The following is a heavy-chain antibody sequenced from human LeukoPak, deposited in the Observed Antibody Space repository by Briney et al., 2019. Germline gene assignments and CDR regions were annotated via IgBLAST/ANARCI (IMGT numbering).Heavy chain of an antibody. CDR1: GGSISSYY. D-gene: IGHD3-10*01. CDR3: ARGVPARGEDY. Sequence: NPSETLSLTCTVSGGSISSYYWSWIRQPPGKGLEWIGYIYYSGSTNYNPSLKSRVTISVDTSKNQFSLKLSSVTAADTAVYYCARGVPARGEDYWGQGTLVTVSS. V-gene: IGHV4-59*01. CDR2: IYYSGST. J-gene: IGHJ4*02.